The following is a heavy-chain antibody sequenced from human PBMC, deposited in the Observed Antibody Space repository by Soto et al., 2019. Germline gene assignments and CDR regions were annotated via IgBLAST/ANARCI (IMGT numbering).Heavy chain of an antibody. Sequence: QVILVESGGGVVKPGKSLRLSWVASGFTFSTHAMHWVRQAPGKGLEWVAVILVDGTTKYYGDSVKGRFTISRDISKNTLNLEMNSLRPEDTAVYYCARDGSGTYYNFDSWGQGTLVTVSS. CDR3: ARDGSGTYYNFDS. J-gene: IGHJ4*02. CDR1: GFTFSTHA. CDR2: ILVDGTTK. D-gene: IGHD3-10*01. V-gene: IGHV3-30-3*01.